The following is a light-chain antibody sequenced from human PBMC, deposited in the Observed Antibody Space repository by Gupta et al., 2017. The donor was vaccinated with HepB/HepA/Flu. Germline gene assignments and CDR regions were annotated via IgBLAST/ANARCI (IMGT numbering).Light chain of an antibody. V-gene: IGKV1-9*01. Sequence: DIHLTQPPSFLSASVGDRVTISCRASQGIYSYLAWYQQKPGKAPKLLIYAASTLQSGVPSRFSGSGSGTEFTLTINSLQPEDFATYYCQQLNSYPLFGGGTKVEIK. CDR1: QGIYSY. CDR3: QQLNSYPL. J-gene: IGKJ4*01. CDR2: AAS.